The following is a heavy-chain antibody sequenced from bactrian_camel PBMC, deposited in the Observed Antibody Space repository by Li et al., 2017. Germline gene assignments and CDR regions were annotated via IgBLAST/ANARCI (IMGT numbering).Heavy chain of an antibody. CDR1: GFALSSYP. CDR2: VGPSNT. D-gene: IGHD8*01. V-gene: IGHV3S31*01. J-gene: IGHJ4*01. CDR3: VARRHGECYFWANNWSRATWYDH. Sequence: VQLVESGGDLVQPGGSLGLSCRASGFALSSYPIAWFRQSPEKQREAVAAVGPSNTWYTDSVKGRFTLIKDNDKNIQYLQMDSLKPEDTGVYYCVARRHGECYFWANNWSRATWYDHWGQGTQVTVS.